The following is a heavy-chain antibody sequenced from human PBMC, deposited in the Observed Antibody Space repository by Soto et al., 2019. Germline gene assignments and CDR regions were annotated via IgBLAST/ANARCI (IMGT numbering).Heavy chain of an antibody. D-gene: IGHD3-3*01. CDR1: GGSFSSGGYF. CDR2: IFYSGST. CDR3: ARGVGITIFGAVISGPFFDY. V-gene: IGHV4-31*03. J-gene: IGHJ4*02. Sequence: QVQLQESGPGLVKPSQTLSLTCTVSGGSFSSGGYFWTWIRQRPGKGLEWIGYIFYSGSTFYNPSLKSRVTISVGTSKNQFSLKLSSVTAADTALYYCARGVGITIFGAVISGPFFDYWGQGTLVTVSS.